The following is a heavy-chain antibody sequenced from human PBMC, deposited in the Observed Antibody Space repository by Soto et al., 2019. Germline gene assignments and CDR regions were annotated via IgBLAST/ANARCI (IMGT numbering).Heavy chain of an antibody. D-gene: IGHD2-15*01. V-gene: IGHV4-34*01. CDR1: GGSISSYY. Sequence: SETLSLTCTVSGGSISSYYWSWIRQPPGKGLEWIGEINHSGSTNYNLSLKSRVTISVDTPKNQFSLKLSSVTAADTAVYYCARGKDIVVVVTAEYFQHWGQGALVTVSS. J-gene: IGHJ1*01. CDR3: ARGKDIVVVVTAEYFQH. CDR2: INHSGST.